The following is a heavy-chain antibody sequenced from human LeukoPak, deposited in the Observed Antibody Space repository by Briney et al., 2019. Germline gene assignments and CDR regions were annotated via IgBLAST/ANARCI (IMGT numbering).Heavy chain of an antibody. CDR2: IRYDGTIT. CDR3: ARDRGIAVALTDY. J-gene: IGHJ4*02. CDR1: EFTFSSYG. Sequence: PGGSLRLSCVASEFTFSSYGMHWVRQAPGKGLEWVAFIRYDGTITYYGDSVKGRFTISRDNSKNTLYLQMGSLKTEDTAVYYCARDRGIAVALTDYWGQGTLVTVSS. D-gene: IGHD6-19*01. V-gene: IGHV3-30*02.